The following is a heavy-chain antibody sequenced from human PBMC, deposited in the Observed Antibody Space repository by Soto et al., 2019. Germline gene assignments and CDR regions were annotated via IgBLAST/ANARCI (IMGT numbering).Heavy chain of an antibody. CDR2: INSDGSST. J-gene: IGHJ4*02. Sequence: HPGGSLRLSCAASGFTFSSYWMHWVRQAPGKGLVWVSRINSDGSSTSYADSVKGRFTISRDNAKNTLYLQMNSLRAEDTAVYYCARGRYSYGVPGYWGQGNMVTVSS. D-gene: IGHD5-18*01. CDR3: ARGRYSYGVPGY. V-gene: IGHV3-74*01. CDR1: GFTFSSYW.